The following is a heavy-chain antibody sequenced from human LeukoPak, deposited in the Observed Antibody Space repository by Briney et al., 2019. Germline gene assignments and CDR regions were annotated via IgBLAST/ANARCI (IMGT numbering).Heavy chain of an antibody. CDR2: IKQDGSDK. D-gene: IGHD5-18*01. V-gene: IGHV3-7*01. J-gene: IGHJ4*02. Sequence: GGSLRLSCAASGFTFSSYWMSWVRQAPGKGLEWVANIKQDGSDKYYVDSVKGRFTISRDNAKNSLYLQMNSLRAEDTAVYYFARGGYTYGVRPFWDQGTLVTVSS. CDR1: GFTFSSYW. CDR3: ARGGYTYGVRPF.